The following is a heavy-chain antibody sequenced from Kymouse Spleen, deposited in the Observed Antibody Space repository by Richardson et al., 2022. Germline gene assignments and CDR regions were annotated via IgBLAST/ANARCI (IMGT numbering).Heavy chain of an antibody. CDR3: ARRGSSGWPFDY. D-gene: IGHD6-19*01. V-gene: IGHV4-59*01. J-gene: IGHJ4*02. CDR1: GGSISSYY. CDR2: IYYSGST. Sequence: QVQLQESGPGLVKPSETLSLTCTVSGGSISSYYWSWIRQPPGKGLEWIGYIYYSGSTNYNPSLKSRVTISVDTSKNQFSLKLSSVTAADTAVYYCARRGSSGWPFDYWGQGTLVTVSS.